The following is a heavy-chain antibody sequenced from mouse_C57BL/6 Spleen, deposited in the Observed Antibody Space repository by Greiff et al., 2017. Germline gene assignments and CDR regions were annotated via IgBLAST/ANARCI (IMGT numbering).Heavy chain of an antibody. CDR3: ARHDIYGGYYDAMDY. D-gene: IGHD2-3*01. CDR1: GFTFSSYT. Sequence: DVKLVESGGGLVKPGGSLKLSCAASGFTFSSYTMSWVRQTPEKRLEWVATISGGGGNTYYPDSVKGRFTISRDNAKNTLYLQMSSLRSEDTALYYCARHDIYGGYYDAMDYWGQGTSVTVSS. V-gene: IGHV5-9*01. J-gene: IGHJ4*01. CDR2: ISGGGGNT.